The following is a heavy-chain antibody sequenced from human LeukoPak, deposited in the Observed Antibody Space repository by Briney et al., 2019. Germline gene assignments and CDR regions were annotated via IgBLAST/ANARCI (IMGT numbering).Heavy chain of an antibody. CDR1: GFTFSSYG. J-gene: IGHJ4*02. CDR2: IRYDGSNK. V-gene: IGHV3-30*02. D-gene: IGHD6-13*01. CDR3: AKDTSSSWYAAYFDY. Sequence: GGSLRLSCAASGFTFSSYGMHWVRQAPGKGLEWVAFIRYDGSNKYYADSVKGRFTISRDNSKNTLYLQMNSLRAEDTAVYYCAKDTSSSWYAAYFDYWGQGTLVTVSS.